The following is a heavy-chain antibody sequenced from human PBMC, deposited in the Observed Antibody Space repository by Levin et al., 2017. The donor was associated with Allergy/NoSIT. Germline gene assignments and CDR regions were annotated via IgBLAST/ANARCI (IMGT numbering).Heavy chain of an antibody. J-gene: IGHJ4*02. Sequence: ASVKVSCKASEYTFISHYVHWVRQAPGQGLEWMGIINPSAGSTSYAQKFQGRVTMTRDTSTSTLYMELSSLRSEDTAVYYCASWRGRAYDLWSGPLDDWGQGTLVTVSS. CDR3: ASWRGRAYDLWSGPLDD. CDR1: EYTFISHY. D-gene: IGHD3-3*01. V-gene: IGHV1-46*01. CDR2: INPSAGST.